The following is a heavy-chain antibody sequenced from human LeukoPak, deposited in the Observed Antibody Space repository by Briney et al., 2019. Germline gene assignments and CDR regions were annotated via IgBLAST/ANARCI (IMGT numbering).Heavy chain of an antibody. D-gene: IGHD1-26*01. Sequence: GASVKVSCKASGYTFTSYGISWVRQAPGQGLEWMGWISAYNGNTNYAQKFQGRVTITADKSTSTAYMELSSLRSEDTAVYYCARYPLEGELPEGYYYGMDVWGQGTTVTVSS. V-gene: IGHV1-18*01. J-gene: IGHJ6*02. CDR3: ARYPLEGELPEGYYYGMDV. CDR1: GYTFTSYG. CDR2: ISAYNGNT.